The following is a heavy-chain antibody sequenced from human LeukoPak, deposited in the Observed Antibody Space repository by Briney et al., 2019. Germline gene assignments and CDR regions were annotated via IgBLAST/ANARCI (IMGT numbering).Heavy chain of an antibody. V-gene: IGHV3-30*18. Sequence: PGRSLRLSCAASGFIFENYGMHWVRQAPGQGLQWVAVISYDGSTKYYGDSVKGRFTISRDNSKNTLFLELNSLRAEDTAVYYCAKDRSWGGDWHTLYFYGMDVWGQGTTVTVSS. CDR3: AKDRSWGGDWHTLYFYGMDV. CDR2: ISYDGSTK. J-gene: IGHJ6*02. D-gene: IGHD2-21*02. CDR1: GFIFENYG.